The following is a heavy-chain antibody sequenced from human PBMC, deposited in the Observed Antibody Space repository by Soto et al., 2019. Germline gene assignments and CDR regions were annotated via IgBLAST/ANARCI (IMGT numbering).Heavy chain of an antibody. Sequence: QVQLQESGPGLVKPSETLSLTCTVSGGTISRYYWSWIRQPPGKGLEWIGYMYNTGSTVYNPSFKSRGAISVATSKNQFSLKLNFVTAADTAVYYCARDLWGYCGTDCYPLDVWGQGTTVTVSS. CDR2: MYNTGST. CDR1: GGTISRYY. V-gene: IGHV4-59*01. J-gene: IGHJ6*02. CDR3: ARDLWGYCGTDCYPLDV. D-gene: IGHD2-21*02.